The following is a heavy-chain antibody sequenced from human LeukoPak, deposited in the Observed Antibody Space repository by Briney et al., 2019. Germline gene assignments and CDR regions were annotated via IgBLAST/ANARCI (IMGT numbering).Heavy chain of an antibody. CDR1: GYTFTSYY. D-gene: IGHD3-10*02. CDR2: INPSGGST. V-gene: IGHV1-46*01. J-gene: IGHJ6*02. Sequence: ASVKVSCKASGYTFTSYYMHWGRQAPGQGLEWMGIINPSGGSTSYAQKFQGRVTMTRDTSTSTVYMGLSSLRSEDTAVYYCARARFGELPYYYYGMDVWGQGTTVTVSS. CDR3: ARARFGELPYYYYGMDV.